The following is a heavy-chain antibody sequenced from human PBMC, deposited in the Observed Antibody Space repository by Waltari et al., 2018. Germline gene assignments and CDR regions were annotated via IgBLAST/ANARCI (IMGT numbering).Heavy chain of an antibody. J-gene: IGHJ4*02. CDR3: ARGGSGSYQREDYFDY. Sequence: EVQLVESGGGLVKPGGSPRLSCATSGLTFSAYSMNWVRQAPGKGLEWVSSINPESDYIYYAGSMKGRFTVSRDNAKQSLYLQMNSLRGEDTAVYYCARGGSGSYQREDYFDYWGQGTLVTVSS. CDR1: GLTFSAYS. D-gene: IGHD3-10*01. V-gene: IGHV3-21*01. CDR2: INPESDYI.